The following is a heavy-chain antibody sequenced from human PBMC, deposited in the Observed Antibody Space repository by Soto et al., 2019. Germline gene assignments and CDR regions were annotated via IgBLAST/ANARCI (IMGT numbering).Heavy chain of an antibody. V-gene: IGHV1-2*04. Sequence: QVQLVQSGAEVKKPGASVKVSCKASGYTFTGYYMHWVRQAPGQGLEWMGWINPNSGGTNYAQKFQGWXXMXRXXSISTAYMELSRLRSDDTAVYYCAPKHGYNYSLDYWGKGTLVTVSS. J-gene: IGHJ4*02. CDR2: INPNSGGT. CDR1: GYTFTGYY. D-gene: IGHD5-12*01. CDR3: APKHGYNYSLDY.